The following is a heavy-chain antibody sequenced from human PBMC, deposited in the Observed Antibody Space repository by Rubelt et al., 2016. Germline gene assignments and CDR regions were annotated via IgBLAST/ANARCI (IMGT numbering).Heavy chain of an antibody. D-gene: IGHD3-10*01. CDR1: GYTFTSYG. CDR2: ISAYNGNT. CDR3: ARDGACPLGSGFEKRSDY. J-gene: IGHJ4*02. V-gene: IGHV1-18*01. Sequence: QVQLVQSGAEVKKPGASVKVSCKASGYTFTSYGISWVRQAPGQGLEWMGWISAYNGNTNYAQKLQGRVTRKTNTSTSKAYMELRGVRSDDTAVYDCARDGACPLGSGFEKRSDYWGQGTLVTVSS.